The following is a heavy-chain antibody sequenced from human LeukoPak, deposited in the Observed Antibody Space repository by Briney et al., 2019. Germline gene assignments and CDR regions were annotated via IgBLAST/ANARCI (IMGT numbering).Heavy chain of an antibody. V-gene: IGHV1-2*02. J-gene: IGHJ4*02. D-gene: IGHD1-7*01. CDR3: ASLSGITGTTPFDY. Sequence: ASVKVSCKASGYTFTGYYMHWVRQAPGQGLEWMGWINPNSGGTNYAQKFQGRVTLTRDTSISTAYMELSRLRSDDTAVYYCASLSGITGTTPFDYWGQGTLVTVSS. CDR1: GYTFTGYY. CDR2: INPNSGGT.